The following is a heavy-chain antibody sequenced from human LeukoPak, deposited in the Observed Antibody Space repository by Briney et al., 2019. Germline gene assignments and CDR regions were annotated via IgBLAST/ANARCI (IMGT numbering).Heavy chain of an antibody. CDR3: AKAKGHGDYYFDY. V-gene: IGHV3-23*01. D-gene: IGHD4-17*01. Sequence: GASLRLSCAASGFTFSSYAMSWVRQAPGKGLEWVSAISGSGGSTYYADSVKGRFTISRDNSKNTLYLQMNSLRAEDTAVYYCAKAKGHGDYYFDYWGQGTLVTVSS. CDR1: GFTFSSYA. CDR2: ISGSGGST. J-gene: IGHJ4*02.